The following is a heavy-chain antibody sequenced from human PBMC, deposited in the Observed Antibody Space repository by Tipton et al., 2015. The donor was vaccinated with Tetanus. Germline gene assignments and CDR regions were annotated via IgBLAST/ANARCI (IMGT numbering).Heavy chain of an antibody. D-gene: IGHD3-10*01. Sequence: QLVQSGAEMRKSGESPKISCKTSGYFFDTHWIAWVRQMPGKGLEWLGTIYPGDSYSTYSPSFEGQVTISVDRSIDTAYLQWTSLKASDTAMYYCVTRGGLGSYDVLDLWGPGTMVTVSS. V-gene: IGHV5-51*01. CDR3: VTRGGLGSYDVLDL. J-gene: IGHJ3*01. CDR2: IYPGDSYS. CDR1: GYFFDTHW.